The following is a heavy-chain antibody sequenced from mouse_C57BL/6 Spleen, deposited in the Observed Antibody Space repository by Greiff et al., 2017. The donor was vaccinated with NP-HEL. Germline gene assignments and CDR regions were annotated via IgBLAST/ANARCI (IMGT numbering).Heavy chain of an antibody. CDR1: GYTFTSYW. CDR3: ARWLRRGGAY. J-gene: IGHJ3*01. V-gene: IGHV1-61*01. CDR2: IYPSDSET. D-gene: IGHD2-2*01. Sequence: VQLQQPGAELVRPGSSVKLSCKASGYTFTSYWMDWVKQRPGQGLEWIGNIYPSDSETHYNQKFKDKATLTVDKSSSTAYMQLSSLTSEDSAVYYCARWLRRGGAYWGQGTLVTVSA.